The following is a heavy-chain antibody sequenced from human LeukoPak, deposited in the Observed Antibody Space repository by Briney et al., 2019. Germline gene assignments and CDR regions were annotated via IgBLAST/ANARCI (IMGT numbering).Heavy chain of an antibody. Sequence: IGWRRQMPEKSLEWMGVIVPSVYNGYSHNRYTQYFGDQVTLSADEPINTAYLEVNSLKASDTDVYYCASHDHSRSSGYELDDWGQGTLVTVSS. CDR3: ASHDHSRSSGYELDD. V-gene: IGHV5-51*04. CDR2: IVPSVYNGYSHN. D-gene: IGHD3-22*01. J-gene: IGHJ4*02.